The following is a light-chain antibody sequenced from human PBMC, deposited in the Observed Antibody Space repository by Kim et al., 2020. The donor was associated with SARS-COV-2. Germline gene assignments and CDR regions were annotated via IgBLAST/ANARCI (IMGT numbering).Light chain of an antibody. CDR2: QDS. CDR3: QAWDSSRV. V-gene: IGLV3-1*01. J-gene: IGLJ3*02. CDR1: KLGDKY. Sequence: VSVSPGQTASITCSGDKLGDKYACWYQQKPGQSPVLVIYQDSKRPSGIPERFSGSNSGNTATLTISGTQAMDEADYYCQAWDSSRVFGGGTKLTVL.